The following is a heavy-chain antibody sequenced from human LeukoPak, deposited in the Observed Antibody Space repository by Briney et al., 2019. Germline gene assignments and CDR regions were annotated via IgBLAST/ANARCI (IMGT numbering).Heavy chain of an antibody. Sequence: PSQTLSLTCTVSGGSISSGDYYWSWIRQPPGKGLEWIGYIYYSGSTYYNPPLKSRVTISVDTSKNQFSLKLSSVTAADTAVYYCAREGVVVPAAMNGFDPWGQGTLVTVSS. D-gene: IGHD2-2*01. CDR2: IYYSGST. CDR3: AREGVVVPAAMNGFDP. J-gene: IGHJ5*02. V-gene: IGHV4-30-4*01. CDR1: GGSISSGDYY.